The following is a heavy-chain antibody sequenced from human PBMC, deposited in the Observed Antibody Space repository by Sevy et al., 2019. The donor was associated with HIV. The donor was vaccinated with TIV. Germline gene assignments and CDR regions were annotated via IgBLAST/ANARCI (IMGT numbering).Heavy chain of an antibody. CDR1: DGSFSGYY. Sequence: SETLSLTCAVHDGSFSGYYWNWIRQLPAKGLEWIGEFNESGITYYNPSLKSRVTMSVDTSKKQFSLKLNSVTAVDSAVYFCARSPPVVVVPGAPSWFDPWGQGTLVTVSS. D-gene: IGHD2-2*01. CDR3: ARSPPVVVVPGAPSWFDP. J-gene: IGHJ5*02. V-gene: IGHV4-34*01. CDR2: FNESGIT.